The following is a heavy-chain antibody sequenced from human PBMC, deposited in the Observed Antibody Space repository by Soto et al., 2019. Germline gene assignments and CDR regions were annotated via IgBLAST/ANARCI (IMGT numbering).Heavy chain of an antibody. D-gene: IGHD6-19*01. CDR3: AHRLRIAVAGYFDY. V-gene: IGHV2-5*01. Sequence: SGPTLVNPTQTLTLTCTFSGFSLITIGLGVGWIRQPPGKALEWLALIYWNDDKRYSPSLKSRLTITKDTSKNQVVLTMTNMDPVDTATYYRAHRLRIAVAGYFDYWGQGTLFTAPQ. J-gene: IGHJ4*02. CDR1: GFSLITIGLG. CDR2: IYWNDDK.